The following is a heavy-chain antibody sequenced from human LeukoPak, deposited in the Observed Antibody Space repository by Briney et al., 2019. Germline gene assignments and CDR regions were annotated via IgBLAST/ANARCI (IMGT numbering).Heavy chain of an antibody. V-gene: IGHV4-59*01. CDR2: IYYSGST. Sequence: PSETLSLTCTVSGGSISSYYWSWIRQPPGEGLEWIGYIYYSGSTNYNPSLKSRVTISVDTSKNQFSLKLRSVTAADTAVYYCARTDIVVVPAAQNRYYYYMDVWGKGTTVTISS. CDR3: ARTDIVVVPAAQNRYYYYMDV. CDR1: GGSISSYY. D-gene: IGHD2-2*01. J-gene: IGHJ6*03.